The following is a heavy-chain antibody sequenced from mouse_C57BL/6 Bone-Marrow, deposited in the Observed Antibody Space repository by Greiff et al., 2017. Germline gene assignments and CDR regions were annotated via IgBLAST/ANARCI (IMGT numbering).Heavy chain of an antibody. CDR2: IYPRDGST. CDR1: GYTFTDHT. J-gene: IGHJ2*01. Sequence: VKLMESDAELVKPGASVKISCKVSGYTFTDHTIHWMKQRPEQGLEWIGYIYPRDGSTKYNEKFKGKATLTAAKSSSPAYMQLNSLTSEDAAFYFCARDWHYVDYWGQGTTLTVAA. CDR3: ARDWHYVDY. D-gene: IGHD4-1*01. V-gene: IGHV1-78*01.